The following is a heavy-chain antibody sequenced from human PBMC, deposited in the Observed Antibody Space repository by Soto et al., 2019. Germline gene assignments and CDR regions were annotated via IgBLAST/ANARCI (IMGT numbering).Heavy chain of an antibody. V-gene: IGHV3-72*01. J-gene: IGHJ6*02. CDR2: IKNKANSYIT. Sequence: GGSLRLSCAASGFTFSDHYMDWVRQAPGKGLEWVGRIKNKANSYITENAASVKGRFIISRDDSKNSLYLQMNSLKTEDTAVYFCSRVPLGPARQKDGKDVWGQGTTVTVSS. CDR1: GFTFSDHY. CDR3: SRVPLGPARQKDGKDV. D-gene: IGHD3-16*01.